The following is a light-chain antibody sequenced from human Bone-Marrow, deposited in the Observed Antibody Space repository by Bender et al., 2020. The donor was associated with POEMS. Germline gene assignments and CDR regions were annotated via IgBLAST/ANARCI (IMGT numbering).Light chain of an antibody. CDR2: KDI. Sequence: SFELTQPPSVSVSPGQTATITCSGDALPNQYVYWYQQKPGQAPVLVIHKDIERPSGIPERFSGSSSGTTVTLTISGAQAEDEADYYCQSADSSGAYVFGTGTTVTVI. J-gene: IGLJ1*01. V-gene: IGLV3-25*03. CDR1: ALPNQY. CDR3: QSADSSGAYV.